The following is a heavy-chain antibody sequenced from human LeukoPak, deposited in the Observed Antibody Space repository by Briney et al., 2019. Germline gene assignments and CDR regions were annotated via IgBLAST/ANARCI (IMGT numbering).Heavy chain of an antibody. CDR1: GFNFGDFA. Sequence: GESLRLSCIGSGFNFGDFAMSWVRQVTGRSPDFISSISDNGKVVFYTDSVRGRATVSRDNSMTTLYLQLSDVRGDDTAVYYGGNGEWWGPGTQVVVSS. V-gene: IGHV3-23*01. D-gene: IGHD3-3*01. CDR2: ISDNGKVV. CDR3: GNGEW. J-gene: IGHJ4*02.